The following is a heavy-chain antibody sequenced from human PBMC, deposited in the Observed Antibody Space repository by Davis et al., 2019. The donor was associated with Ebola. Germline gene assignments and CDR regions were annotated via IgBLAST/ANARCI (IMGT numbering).Heavy chain of an antibody. D-gene: IGHD4-17*01. V-gene: IGHV3-74*01. CDR3: TSSMTTVTTSDY. CDR2: INSDGSST. Sequence: GESLKISCAASGFTFSSYWMHWVRQAPGKGLVWVSRINSDGSSTIYADSVKGRFTISRDNAKNTLYLQMNSLRTEDTAVYYCTSSMTTVTTSDYWGQGTLVTVSS. CDR1: GFTFSSYW. J-gene: IGHJ4*02.